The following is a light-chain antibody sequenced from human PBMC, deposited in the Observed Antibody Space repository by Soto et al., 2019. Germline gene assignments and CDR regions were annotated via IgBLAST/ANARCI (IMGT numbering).Light chain of an antibody. CDR2: EAY. Sequence: EVVLTQSPVALSSPQEARATLSFRASQSFRGLSAWYQQKPGQAPRLLIDEAYNRATCIPPRFSGSGSGTDFTLTSSSLEPEDSAVYYCQQRHMWPITFGQGTRLENK. CDR1: QSFRGL. V-gene: IGKV3-11*01. J-gene: IGKJ5*01. CDR3: QQRHMWPIT.